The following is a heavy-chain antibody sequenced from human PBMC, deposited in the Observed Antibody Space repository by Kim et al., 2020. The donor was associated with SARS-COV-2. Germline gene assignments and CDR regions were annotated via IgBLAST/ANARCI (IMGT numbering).Heavy chain of an antibody. CDR1: GFTFDKYD. J-gene: IGHJ3*02. CDR3: VRGNSVSTSISGSYEGGAFDI. D-gene: IGHD1-26*01. Sequence: GGSLRLSCAASGFTFDKYDMHWVRQTTTKGLEWVSAIGPAGDTYYPGSVEGRFTISRENAKNSLYLQMNNLRAGDTAIYYCVRGNSVSTSISGSYEGGAFDIWGHGTTVTVSS. V-gene: IGHV3-13*01. CDR2: IGPAGDT.